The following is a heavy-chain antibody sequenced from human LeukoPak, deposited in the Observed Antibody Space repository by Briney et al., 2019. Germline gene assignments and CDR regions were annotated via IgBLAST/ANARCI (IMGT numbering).Heavy chain of an antibody. CDR1: GFTFGDTW. V-gene: IGHV3-7*03. CDR2: IKQDGSEK. J-gene: IGHJ4*02. Sequence: GGSLRRSCAASGFTFGDTWMNRVRQVPGQGLEWVANIKQDGSEKFYVASVKGRFTISRDNGKSSLYLQMNSLRAEDTALYYCATSYDMGWLIGYWGQGTLVTVSS. CDR3: ATSYDMGWLIGY. D-gene: IGHD3/OR15-3a*01.